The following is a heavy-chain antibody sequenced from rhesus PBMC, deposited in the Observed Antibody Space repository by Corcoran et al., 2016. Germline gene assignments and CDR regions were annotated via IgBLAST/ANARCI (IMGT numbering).Heavy chain of an antibody. J-gene: IGHJ4*01. CDR2: IYGSGGCT. V-gene: IGHV4-106*01. CDR3: ARDQLGYSNYIY. CDR1: GGSISDDYY. Sequence: QVQLQESGPGLVKPSETLSLTCAVSGGSISDDYYWSWIRQPPGKGLEWIGYIYGSGGCTNYNPSLKNRVTISIDTSKNQFSLKLSSVTAADTAVYYCARDQLGYSNYIYWGQGVLVTVSS. D-gene: IGHD4-23*01.